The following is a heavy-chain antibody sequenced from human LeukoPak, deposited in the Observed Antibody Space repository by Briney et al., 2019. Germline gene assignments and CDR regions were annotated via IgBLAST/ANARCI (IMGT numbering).Heavy chain of an antibody. CDR1: GFTFSDYY. Sequence: GGSLRLSCAASGFTFSDYYMSWTRQAPGKGLEWVSYISSSGSTIYYADSVEGRFTISRDNAKNSLYLQMNSLRAEDTAVYYCARGGGISTMVRRVTFDYWGQGTLVTVSS. CDR3: ARGGGISTMVRRVTFDY. J-gene: IGHJ4*02. V-gene: IGHV3-11*01. CDR2: ISSSGSTI. D-gene: IGHD3-10*01.